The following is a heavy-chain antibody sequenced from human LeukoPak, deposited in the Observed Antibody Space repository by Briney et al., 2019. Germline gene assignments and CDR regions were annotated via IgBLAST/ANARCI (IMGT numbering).Heavy chain of an antibody. Sequence: ASVKVSCKASGYTFTSYGISWVRQAPGQGLEWMGWISAYNGNTNYAQKLQGRVTMTTDTSTSTAYMKLRSLRSDDTAVYYCARSPYSSGWSDLDYWGQGTLVTVSS. CDR2: ISAYNGNT. D-gene: IGHD6-19*01. V-gene: IGHV1-18*01. CDR3: ARSPYSSGWSDLDY. J-gene: IGHJ4*02. CDR1: GYTFTSYG.